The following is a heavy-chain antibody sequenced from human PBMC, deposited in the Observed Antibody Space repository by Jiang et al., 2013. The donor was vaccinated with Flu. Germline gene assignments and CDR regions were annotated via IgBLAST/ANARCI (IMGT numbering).Heavy chain of an antibody. CDR2: IYYSGST. D-gene: IGHD3-10*01. CDR3: ARQRTVLWFGELLWDYFDY. CDR1: GGSISSSSYY. V-gene: IGHV4-39*01. J-gene: IGHJ4*02. Sequence: VLLKPSETLSLTCTVSGGSISSSSYYWGWIRQPPGKGLEWIGSIYYSGSTYYNPSLKSRVTISVDTSKNQFSLKLSSVTAADTAVYYCARQRTVLWFGELLWDYFDYWGQGTLVTVSS.